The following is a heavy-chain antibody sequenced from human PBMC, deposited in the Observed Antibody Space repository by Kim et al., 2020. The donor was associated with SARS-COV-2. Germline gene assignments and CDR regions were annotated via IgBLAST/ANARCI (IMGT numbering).Heavy chain of an antibody. J-gene: IGHJ4*02. CDR3: AREVRSSGYYFDF. V-gene: IGHV3-74*03. Sequence: GGSLRLSCAASGFTFSSYWMHWVRQAPGKGLVWVSRIDSDGSGTTNADCVKGRFTISRDNAKNTLYLQMSSLRAEDTAVYYCAREVRSSGYYFDFWGQGTLVTVSS. D-gene: IGHD3-3*01. CDR2: IDSDGSGT. CDR1: GFTFSSYW.